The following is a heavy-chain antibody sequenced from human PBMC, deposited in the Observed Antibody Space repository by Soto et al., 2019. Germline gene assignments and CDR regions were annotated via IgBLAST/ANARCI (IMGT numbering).Heavy chain of an antibody. CDR3: ARVERGTSTTVVDAFDI. J-gene: IGHJ3*02. CDR2: MSHSGGT. Sequence: QVQLQQWGAGLLKPSETLSLTCAVYGGFVSSGSYYWSWIRQPPGKGLEWIGEMSHSGGTHFNPSLKLRFTIAVDTSKNQFSLRIGAVTAAATALYYCARVERGTSTTVVDAFDIWGPGTMVTVSS. D-gene: IGHD6-13*01. CDR1: GGFVSSGSYY. V-gene: IGHV4-34*01.